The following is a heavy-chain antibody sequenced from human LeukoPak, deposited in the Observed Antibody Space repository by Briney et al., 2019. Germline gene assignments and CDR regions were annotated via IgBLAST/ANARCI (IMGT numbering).Heavy chain of an antibody. J-gene: IGHJ4*02. CDR1: GGTFSSYA. D-gene: IGHD3-22*01. Sequence: GASVKVSCKASGGTFSSYAINWVRQAPGQGLEWMGEIIPMFGTTNYAQKFQGRVRITADGSTSTAYMELSSLRSEDTAVYYCARRQTYYYDSSGYSLSYYFDYWGQGTLVTVSS. CDR3: ARRQTYYYDSSGYSLSYYFDY. V-gene: IGHV1-69*13. CDR2: IIPMFGTT.